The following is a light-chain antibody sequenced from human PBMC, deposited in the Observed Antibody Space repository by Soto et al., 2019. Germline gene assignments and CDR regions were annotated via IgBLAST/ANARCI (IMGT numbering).Light chain of an antibody. Sequence: DIQMTQSPSSLSASVGDGVTITCQARQNMSHDLNWYTQTPGRAPELLIYEASHLGAGVPSRLRGSGSGTDFTFTISRMQPEDIATYYCQQYENLPTFGQGTRLETK. CDR3: QQYENLPT. V-gene: IGKV1-33*01. CDR1: QNMSHD. J-gene: IGKJ5*01. CDR2: EAS.